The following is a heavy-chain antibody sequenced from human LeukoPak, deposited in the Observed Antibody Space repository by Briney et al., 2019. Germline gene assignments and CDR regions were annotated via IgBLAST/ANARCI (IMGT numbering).Heavy chain of an antibody. J-gene: IGHJ3*02. V-gene: IGHV4-4*07. CDR2: IYTSGST. CDR1: GGSIRSYY. D-gene: IGHD6-25*01. CDR3: ASTSGGCSDDAFDI. Sequence: SETLSLTCTVSGGSIRSYYWSWIRQPAGKGLEWIGRIYTSGSTNYNPSLKSRVTMSVDTSKNQLSLKLGSVTAADTAVYYCASTSGGCSDDAFDIWGQGTMVTVSS.